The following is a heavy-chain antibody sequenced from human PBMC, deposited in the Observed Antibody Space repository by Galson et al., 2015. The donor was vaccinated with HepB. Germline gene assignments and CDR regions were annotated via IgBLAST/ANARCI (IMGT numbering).Heavy chain of an antibody. CDR2: ISGSGGST. V-gene: IGHV3-23*01. CDR3: AKVARWQLVPSVNYYYYYGMDV. Sequence: SLRLSCAASGFTFSSYAMSWVRRAPGKGLEWVSAISGSGGSTYYADSVKGRFTISRDNSKNTLYLQMNSLRAEDTAVYYCAKVARWQLVPSVNYYYYYGMDVWGQGTTVTVSS. CDR1: GFTFSSYA. J-gene: IGHJ6*02. D-gene: IGHD6-13*01.